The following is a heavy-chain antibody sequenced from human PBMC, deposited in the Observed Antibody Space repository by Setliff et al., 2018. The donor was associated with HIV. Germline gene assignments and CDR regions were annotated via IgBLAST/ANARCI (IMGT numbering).Heavy chain of an antibody. CDR1: GFTFSSYA. J-gene: IGHJ4*02. V-gene: IGHV3-23*01. D-gene: IGHD6-6*01. CDR2: ISGSGGST. Sequence: PGGSLRLSCAASGFTFSSYAMSWVRQAPGKGLEWVSTISGSGGSTYYADSVKGRFTISRDNSKNTLYLQMNSLRAEDTAVYYCARYEYSSSPAFDYRGQGTLVTVSS. CDR3: ARYEYSSSPAFDY.